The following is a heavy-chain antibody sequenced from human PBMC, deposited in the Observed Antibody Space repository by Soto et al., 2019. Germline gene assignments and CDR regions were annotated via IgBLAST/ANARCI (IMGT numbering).Heavy chain of an antibody. CDR1: GGSFSGFY. Sequence: SETLSLTCAVYGGSFSGFYWSWIRQPPGKGLEWIGEINHSGSTNYNPSPKSQVTISVDTSKNQFSLKLSSVTAADTAVYDCARGRYSGSYYYYYYGMDVWGQGTTVTVSS. CDR2: INHSGST. D-gene: IGHD1-26*01. V-gene: IGHV4-34*01. CDR3: ARGRYSGSYYYYYYGMDV. J-gene: IGHJ6*02.